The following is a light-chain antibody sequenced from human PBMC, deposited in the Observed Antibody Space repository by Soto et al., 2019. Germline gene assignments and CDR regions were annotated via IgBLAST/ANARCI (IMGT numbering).Light chain of an antibody. CDR1: QSISGT. Sequence: EIVMTQSPATLSVSPWGRATLSCRASQSISGTLAWYQQKLGQAPRLLIYGAFTRATGFPARFSGSGSGTDFTLTITSLQSEDFAVYYCQQYDNWPWTFGQGTKVDIK. J-gene: IGKJ1*01. V-gene: IGKV3-15*01. CDR3: QQYDNWPWT. CDR2: GAF.